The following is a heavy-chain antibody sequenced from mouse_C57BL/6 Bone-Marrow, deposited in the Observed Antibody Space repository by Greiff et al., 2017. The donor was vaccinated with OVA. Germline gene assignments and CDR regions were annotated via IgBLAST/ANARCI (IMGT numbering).Heavy chain of an antibody. J-gene: IGHJ1*03. Sequence: EVQLQESGGDLVKPGGSLKLSCAASGFTFSSYGMSWVRQTPDKRLEWVATISSGGSYTYYPDSVKGRFTISRDNAKNTLYLQMSSLKSEDTAMYYCARLDYGSSTWYFDVWGTGTTVTVSS. V-gene: IGHV5-6*01. CDR2: ISSGGSYT. CDR1: GFTFSSYG. CDR3: ARLDYGSSTWYFDV. D-gene: IGHD1-1*01.